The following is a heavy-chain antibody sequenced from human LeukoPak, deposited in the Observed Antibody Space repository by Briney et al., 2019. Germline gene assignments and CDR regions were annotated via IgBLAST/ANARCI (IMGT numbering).Heavy chain of an antibody. V-gene: IGHV4-59*08. J-gene: IGHJ4*02. D-gene: IGHD2-2*01. CDR3: ARQGRNRDFCSSISCHYFDF. CDR2: IYYSGGT. CDR1: GGSFSGYY. Sequence: PSETLSLTCAVYGGSFSGYYWSWIRQPPGKGLEWIGSIYYSGGTNYNPSLKSRVTISVDTSKTKFSLKLSSVTAADTAVYYCARQGRNRDFCSSISCHYFDFWGQGALATVSS.